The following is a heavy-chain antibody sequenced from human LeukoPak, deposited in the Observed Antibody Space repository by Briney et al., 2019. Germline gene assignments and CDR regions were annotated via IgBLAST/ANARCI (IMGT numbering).Heavy chain of an antibody. J-gene: IGHJ4*02. CDR2: ISSSGGNI. Sequence: GGSLRLSCVVSGFDLSDYYMSWIRQAPGKGLEWISYISSSGGNIYFADSVKGRFTMSRDNARGSLYLQMNSLTADDTAIYYCARRRDYFDYWGQGTLVTVSS. V-gene: IGHV3-11*01. CDR3: ARRRDYFDY. CDR1: GFDLSDYY.